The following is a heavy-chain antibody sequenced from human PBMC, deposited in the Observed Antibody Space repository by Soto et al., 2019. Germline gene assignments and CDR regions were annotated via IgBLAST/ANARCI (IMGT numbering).Heavy chain of an antibody. D-gene: IGHD3-22*01. J-gene: IGHJ4*02. Sequence: ASVKVSCRASGYTFTSYGISWVRQAPGQGLEWMGWISAYNGNTNYAQKLRGRLTMTTDTSTSTAYMELRSLRSDDTAVYYCARVRSITIIVGKPFDYRGQGTLV. CDR3: ARVRSITIIVGKPFDY. CDR2: ISAYNGNT. V-gene: IGHV1-18*04. CDR1: GYTFTSYG.